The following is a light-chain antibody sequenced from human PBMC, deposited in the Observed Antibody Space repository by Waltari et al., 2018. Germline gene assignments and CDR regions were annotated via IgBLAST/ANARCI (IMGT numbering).Light chain of an antibody. Sequence: QAALTQPPSVSKSLGKAVTISCTGTSNDVGGYNDDSWYQQYAGTARRLVIYDVHIRPSGLSERFSGSKSCSTASLTISGLQAEDEADYYCLSFIGGNTCVFGGRTRLTVL. J-gene: IGLJ2*01. CDR1: SNDVGGYND. V-gene: IGLV2-11*01. CDR3: LSFIGGNTCV. CDR2: DVH.